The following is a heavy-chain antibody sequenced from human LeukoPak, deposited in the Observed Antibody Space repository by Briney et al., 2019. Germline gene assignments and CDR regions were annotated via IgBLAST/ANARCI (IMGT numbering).Heavy chain of an antibody. CDR3: TDDVPEHPAQIDY. J-gene: IGHJ4*02. V-gene: IGHV3-15*01. D-gene: IGHD3-10*02. Sequence: GGSLRLSCAASGFTFSNAWMNWVRQAPGRGPEWVGRIKSKRDGESTDYPSPVKDRFSVSRDDSKYTLYLQVNSLKVEDTGVYYCTDDVPEHPAQIDYWGQGTLVTVSS. CDR1: GFTFSNAW. CDR2: IKSKRDGEST.